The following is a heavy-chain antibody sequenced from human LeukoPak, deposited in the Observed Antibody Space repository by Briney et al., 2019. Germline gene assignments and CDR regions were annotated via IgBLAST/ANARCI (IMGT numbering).Heavy chain of an antibody. Sequence: PAASVKVSCKASGYTLTSYGISWVRQAPGQGLEWMGWISAYNGNTNYAQKLQGRVTMTTDTSTSTAYMELRSLRSDDTAVYYCAREIPSTRGYYYMDVWGKGTTVTVSS. D-gene: IGHD2-2*01. CDR3: AREIPSTRGYYYMDV. J-gene: IGHJ6*03. CDR1: GYTLTSYG. V-gene: IGHV1-18*01. CDR2: ISAYNGNT.